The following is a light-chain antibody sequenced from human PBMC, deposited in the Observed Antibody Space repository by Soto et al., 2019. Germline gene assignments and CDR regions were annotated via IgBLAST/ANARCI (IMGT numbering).Light chain of an antibody. Sequence: EIVLTQSPATLSLSPGERATLSCRASQSVSIYLAWYQQKPGQAPRLLIYDASNRATGIPARFRGSGSGTDFTLTISSLEPEDFAVYYCQQRSNWPPYTFGQGTKLEIK. V-gene: IGKV3-11*01. CDR1: QSVSIY. CDR3: QQRSNWPPYT. J-gene: IGKJ2*01. CDR2: DAS.